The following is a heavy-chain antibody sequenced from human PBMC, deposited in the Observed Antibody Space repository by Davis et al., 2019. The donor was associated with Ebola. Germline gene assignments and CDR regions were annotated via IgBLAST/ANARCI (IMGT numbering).Heavy chain of an antibody. J-gene: IGHJ4*02. V-gene: IGHV4-4*02. CDR3: ARADYTRYFDH. D-gene: IGHD3-16*01. CDR2: VFHSEST. Sequence: GSLRLSCAVSVGSISSTSCWTWVGTPPGKGLEWIGEVFHSESTNYNPSLKSRFTISVDTSNNQFSLSLNSVTAADTAVYYCARADYTRYFDHWGRGTVVTVSP. CDR1: VGSISSTSC.